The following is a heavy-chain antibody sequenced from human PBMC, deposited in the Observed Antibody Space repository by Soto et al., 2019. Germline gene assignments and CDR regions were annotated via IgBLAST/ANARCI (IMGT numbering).Heavy chain of an antibody. CDR1: GFTFSSYA. CDR3: AKGAVFYDFWSGSPIVY. J-gene: IGHJ4*02. V-gene: IGHV3-23*01. Sequence: GGSLSLSCAASGFTFSSYAMSWVRQAPGKGLEWVSAISGSGGSTYYADSVKGRFTISRDNSKNTLYLQMNSLRAEDTAVYYCAKGAVFYDFWSGSPIVYWGQGTLVTVSS. CDR2: ISGSGGST. D-gene: IGHD3-3*01.